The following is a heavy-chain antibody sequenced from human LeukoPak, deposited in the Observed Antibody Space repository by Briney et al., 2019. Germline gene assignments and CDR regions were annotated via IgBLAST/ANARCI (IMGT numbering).Heavy chain of an antibody. V-gene: IGHV4-34*01. Sequence: SETLSLTCAVYGGSFSGYYWSWIRQPPGKGLEWIGEINHSGSTNYNPSLKNRVTISVDTSKNQFSLKLSSVTAADTAVYYCARFSRYFDWLLSAFDIWGQGTMVTVSS. J-gene: IGHJ3*02. CDR3: ARFSRYFDWLLSAFDI. CDR1: GGSFSGYY. D-gene: IGHD3-9*01. CDR2: INHSGST.